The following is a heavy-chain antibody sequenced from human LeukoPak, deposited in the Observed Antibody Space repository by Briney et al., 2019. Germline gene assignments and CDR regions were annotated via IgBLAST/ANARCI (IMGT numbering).Heavy chain of an antibody. CDR2: IHSSGST. V-gene: IGHV4-4*07. Sequence: SETLSLTCTVSGGSISGYYWSWIRQPAGKGLEWIGRIHSSGSTDYSPFLRSRLNMSVDASKNEFSLNLNSATAADTALYFCARDQLLGSEIYIWLDPWGQGTLVTVSS. J-gene: IGHJ5*02. CDR3: ARDQLLGSEIYIWLDP. CDR1: GGSISGYY. D-gene: IGHD1-1*01.